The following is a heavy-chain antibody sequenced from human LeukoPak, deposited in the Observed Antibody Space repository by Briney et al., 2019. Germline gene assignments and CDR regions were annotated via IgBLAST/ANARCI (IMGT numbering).Heavy chain of an antibody. CDR1: GFTFSSYE. Sequence: GGSLRLSCAASGFTFSSYEMTWVRQAPGKGLEWVSGISGSGGSTYYADSVKGRFTSSRDNSKNTLYLQMNSLRAEDTAVYYCAKDRESGTYFDSWGQGTLVTVSS. V-gene: IGHV3-23*01. CDR3: AKDRESGTYFDS. J-gene: IGHJ4*02. CDR2: ISGSGGST. D-gene: IGHD1-26*01.